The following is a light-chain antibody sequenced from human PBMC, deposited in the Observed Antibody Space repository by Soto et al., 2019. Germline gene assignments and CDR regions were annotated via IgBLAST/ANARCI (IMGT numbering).Light chain of an antibody. CDR1: TVDVGGYNY. Sequence: QSALTQPRSVSGSPGQPAPFPSTGPTVDVGGYNYVSWYQQHPGKVPKLMIYDVIQRPSGVPDRFSGSKSGNTASLTISGLQAEDEADYYCCSYAGSYSLYVFGTGTKLTVL. V-gene: IGLV2-11*01. CDR2: DVI. J-gene: IGLJ1*01. CDR3: CSYAGSYSLYV.